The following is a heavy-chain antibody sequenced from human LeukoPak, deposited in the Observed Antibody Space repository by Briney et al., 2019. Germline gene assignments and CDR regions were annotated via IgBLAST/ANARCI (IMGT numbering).Heavy chain of an antibody. D-gene: IGHD3-22*01. CDR2: ISSSGSTI. V-gene: IGHV3-11*01. J-gene: IGHJ4*02. Sequence: GGSLRLSCAAPGFTFSDYYMSWIRQAPGKGLEWVSYISSSGSTIYYADSVKGRFTISRDNAKNSLYLQMNSLRAEDTAVYYCARSRMYYYDSSGGEFDYWGQGTLVTVSS. CDR3: ARSRMYYYDSSGGEFDY. CDR1: GFTFSDYY.